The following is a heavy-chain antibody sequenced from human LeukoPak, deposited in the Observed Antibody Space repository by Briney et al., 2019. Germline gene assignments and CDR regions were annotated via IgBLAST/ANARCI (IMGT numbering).Heavy chain of an antibody. Sequence: GGSLRLSCAASGFTFSRNNMNWVRQAPGKGLVWVSRINSDGSSTSYADSVKGRFTISRDNAKNTLYLQMNSLRAEDTAVYYCARIGGTRDYWGQGTLVTVSS. J-gene: IGHJ4*02. D-gene: IGHD2-8*01. V-gene: IGHV3-74*01. CDR3: ARIGGTRDY. CDR2: INSDGSST. CDR1: GFTFSRNN.